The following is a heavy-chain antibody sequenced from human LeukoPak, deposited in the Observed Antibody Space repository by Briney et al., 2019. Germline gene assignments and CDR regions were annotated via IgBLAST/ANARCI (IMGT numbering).Heavy chain of an antibody. J-gene: IGHJ6*03. D-gene: IGHD3-10*01. Sequence: KPSETLSLTCAVSGYSISSGYYWGWIRQPPGKGLEWIGSIYHSGSTHYNPSLKSRVTISVDTSKNQFSLKLSSVTAADTAVYYCARHTYYYGSGSLYYYYYMDVWGKGTTVTVSS. CDR1: GYSISSGYY. CDR2: IYHSGST. CDR3: ARHTYYYGSGSLYYYYYMDV. V-gene: IGHV4-38-2*01.